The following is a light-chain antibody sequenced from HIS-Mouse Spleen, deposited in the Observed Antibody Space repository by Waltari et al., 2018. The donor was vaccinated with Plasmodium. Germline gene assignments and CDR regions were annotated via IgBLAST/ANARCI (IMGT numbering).Light chain of an antibody. CDR1: QSVSSN. Sequence: EIVMMQSPATLSVSPGESATLPCRASQSVSSNLAWYQQKPGQAPRLLSYGASTRATGIPARFSGSGSGTEFTLTISSLQSEDFAVYYCQQYNNWSFTFGPGTKVDIK. J-gene: IGKJ3*01. V-gene: IGKV3-15*01. CDR3: QQYNNWSFT. CDR2: GAS.